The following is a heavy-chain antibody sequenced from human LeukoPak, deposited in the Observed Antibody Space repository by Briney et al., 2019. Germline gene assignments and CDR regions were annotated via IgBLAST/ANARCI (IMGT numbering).Heavy chain of an antibody. D-gene: IGHD2-15*01. CDR2: IIPILGIA. CDR1: GGTFSSYA. Sequence: SVKVSCKASGGTFSSYAINWVRQAPGQGLEWMGRIIPILGIANYAQKFQGRVTITADKSTSTAYMELSSLRSEDRAVYYCASMHGYCSGGSCYYYYGMDVWGQGTTVTVSS. CDR3: ASMHGYCSGGSCYYYYGMDV. V-gene: IGHV1-69*04. J-gene: IGHJ6*02.